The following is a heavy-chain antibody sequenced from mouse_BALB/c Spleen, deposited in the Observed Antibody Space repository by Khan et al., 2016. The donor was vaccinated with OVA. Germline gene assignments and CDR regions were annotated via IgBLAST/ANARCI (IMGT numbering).Heavy chain of an antibody. J-gene: IGHJ2*01. CDR1: GYTFTTYW. V-gene: IGHV1-7*01. CDR2: INPTSGFT. CDR3: TRDRIDY. Sequence: QVQLKESGAELAKPGASVKMSCKASGYTFTTYWMHWVKQRPGQGLEWIGYINPTSGFTDYNEKFKDRAIFSADKSSSTAYMQLSSLTSEDSAVYYCTRDRIDYWGQGTTLTVSS.